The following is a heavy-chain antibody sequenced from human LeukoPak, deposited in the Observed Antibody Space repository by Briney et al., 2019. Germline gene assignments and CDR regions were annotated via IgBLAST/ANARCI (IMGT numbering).Heavy chain of an antibody. CDR3: ARGPSRRGVVVTPTRRGRLNWFDP. CDR1: GYTFTSYV. J-gene: IGHJ5*02. V-gene: IGHV1-8*01. D-gene: IGHD3-22*01. Sequence: ASVKVSCKASGYTFTSYVINWVRQATGQGLEWMGWMNPNSGNTGYAQKFQGRVTMTRNTSISTAYMELSSLRSEDTAVYYCARGPSRRGVVVTPTRRGRLNWFDPWGQGTLVTVSS. CDR2: MNPNSGNT.